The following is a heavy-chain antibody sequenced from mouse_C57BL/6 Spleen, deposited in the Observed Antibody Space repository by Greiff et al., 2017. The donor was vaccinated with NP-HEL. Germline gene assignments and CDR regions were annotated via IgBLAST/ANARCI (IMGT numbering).Heavy chain of an antibody. CDR1: GYTFTDYY. J-gene: IGHJ2*01. Sequence: EVQLQQSGSVLVKPGASVKMSCKASGYTFTDYYMNWVKQSHGKSLEWIGVINPYNGGTSYNQKFKGKATLTVDKSSSTAYMELNSLTSEDSAVYYCAREVLRSSYFDYWGQGTTLTVSS. V-gene: IGHV1-19*01. CDR2: INPYNGGT. CDR3: AREVLRSSYFDY. D-gene: IGHD1-1*01.